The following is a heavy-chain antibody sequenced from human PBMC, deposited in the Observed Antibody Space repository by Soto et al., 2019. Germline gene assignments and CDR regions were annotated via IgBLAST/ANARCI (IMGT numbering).Heavy chain of an antibody. CDR3: ARHRDYYYFYYGMDV. D-gene: IGHD3-16*01. V-gene: IGHV4-34*01. CDR2: INSGGST. J-gene: IGHJ6*02. Sequence: QVQLQQWGAGLLKPSETLCLSCAVPGGSFSGYSWTWIRQPPGQGLEWIGEINSGGSTTYNPSLRSRVSMSLDTSTNHFSLNLSSVTAADTAVYYCARHRDYYYFYYGMDVWGQGTTVTVSS. CDR1: GGSFSGYS.